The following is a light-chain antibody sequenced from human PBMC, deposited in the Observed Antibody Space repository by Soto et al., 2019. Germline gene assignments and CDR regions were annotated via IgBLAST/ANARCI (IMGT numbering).Light chain of an antibody. V-gene: IGKV3-20*01. J-gene: IGKJ2*01. CDR2: GAS. CDR1: RSVSSSY. CDR3: QQYGSSPGT. Sequence: IVLTQSPGTLSLSPGERATLSCRASRSVSSSYLAWYQQKSGQAPRLLIYGASSRATGIPDRFSGSGSGTDFTLTINSLEPEDFAVYYCQQYGSSPGTFGQGTKLEIK.